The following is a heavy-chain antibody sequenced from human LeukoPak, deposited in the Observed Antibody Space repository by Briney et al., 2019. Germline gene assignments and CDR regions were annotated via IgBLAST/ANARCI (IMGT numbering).Heavy chain of an antibody. V-gene: IGHV3-23*01. CDR3: AKSRGSGGYYKGLDY. J-gene: IGHJ4*02. Sequence: PGGSLRLSCAASGFTFSSYAMSWVRQAPGKGLEWVSAISGSGDSTYYADSVKGRFTISRDNSKNTLYLQMNSLRAEDTAVYYCAKSRGSGGYYKGLDYWGQGTLVTVSS. CDR1: GFTFSSYA. D-gene: IGHD3-10*01. CDR2: ISGSGDST.